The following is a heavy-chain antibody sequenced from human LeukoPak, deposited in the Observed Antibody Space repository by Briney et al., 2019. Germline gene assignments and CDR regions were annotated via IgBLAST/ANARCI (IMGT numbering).Heavy chain of an antibody. CDR3: ARQPAATASFDY. CDR2: IYYSGST. J-gene: IGHJ4*02. Sequence: SETLSLTCTVSGGSISSYYWSWIRLSPGKGLEWIGYIYYSGSTNYNPSVKSRVTMSVDTSKNQVSLKLSSVTAADTAVYYCARQPAATASFDYWGQGTLVTVSS. CDR1: GGSISSYY. V-gene: IGHV4-59*01. D-gene: IGHD2-2*01.